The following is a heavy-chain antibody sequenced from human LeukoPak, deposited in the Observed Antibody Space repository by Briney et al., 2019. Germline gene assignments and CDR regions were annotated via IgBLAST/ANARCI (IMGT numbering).Heavy chain of an antibody. D-gene: IGHD1-14*01. V-gene: IGHV3-66*01. CDR2: IYSGGST. CDR1: GFTFSSYW. CDR3: ARGPPHKSPGAFDI. Sequence: GGSLRLSCAASGFTFSSYWMSWVRQAPGKGLEWVSVIYSGGSTYYADSVKGRFTISRDNSKNTLYLQMNSLRAEDTAVYYCARGPPHKSPGAFDIWGQGTMVTVSS. J-gene: IGHJ3*02.